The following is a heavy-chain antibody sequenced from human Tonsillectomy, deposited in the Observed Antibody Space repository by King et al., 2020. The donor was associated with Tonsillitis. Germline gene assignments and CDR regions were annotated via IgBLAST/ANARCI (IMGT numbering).Heavy chain of an antibody. CDR3: ARGGIAHDTLSGRFYYYNGLDV. V-gene: IGHV3-7*01. J-gene: IGHJ6*02. Sequence: EVQLVESGGGLVQPGGSLRLSCTASGFTFSDYWMTWVRQAPGRGQEWVANIKKDGSETYYVDSLKGRLTISRDNVQSSLSLQMNSLRAEDTAVYYCARGGIAHDTLSGRFYYYNGLDVWGQGTTVTVSS. CDR1: GFTFSDYW. CDR2: IKKDGSET. D-gene: IGHD3-9*01.